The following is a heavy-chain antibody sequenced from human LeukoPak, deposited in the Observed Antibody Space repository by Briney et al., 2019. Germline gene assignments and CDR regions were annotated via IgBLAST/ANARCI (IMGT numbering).Heavy chain of an antibody. CDR2: IKQDGSGL. Sequence: PGGSLRLSCSASGFTFSSRWMSWVRQAPGKGLEWVANIKQDGSGLYYVESVKGRFTISRDNAKNSLYLRMTSLRAEDTAVYYCARDPGRTGFDYWGQGTLVTVSS. J-gene: IGHJ4*02. CDR1: GFTFSSRW. CDR3: ARDPGRTGFDY. V-gene: IGHV3-7*03. D-gene: IGHD1/OR15-1a*01.